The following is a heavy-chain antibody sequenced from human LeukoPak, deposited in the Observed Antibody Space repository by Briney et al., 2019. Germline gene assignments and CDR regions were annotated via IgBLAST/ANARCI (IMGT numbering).Heavy chain of an antibody. D-gene: IGHD3-3*01. CDR1: GFTFSSYS. Sequence: PGGSLRLSCAASGFTFSSYSMNWVRQAPGKGLEWVSSISSSSYIYYADSVKGRFTISRDNAKNSLYLQMNCLRAEDTAVYYYAAPPVWSGYYIPYYMDVWGKGTTVTVSS. J-gene: IGHJ6*03. CDR2: ISSSSYI. CDR3: AAPPVWSGYYIPYYMDV. V-gene: IGHV3-21*01.